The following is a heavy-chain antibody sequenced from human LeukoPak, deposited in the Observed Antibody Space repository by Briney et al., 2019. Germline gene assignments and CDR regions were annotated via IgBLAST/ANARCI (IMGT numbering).Heavy chain of an antibody. D-gene: IGHD2-15*01. CDR3: ARVSFDSSGNKINFDY. V-gene: IGHV1-8*02. CDR2: MHPISGNT. Sequence: GASVKVSCKASGYTFTSYDINWVRQATGQGLEWMGWMHPISGNTGYAQKFQGRVTMTRNTSISTAYMELSSLRSEDTAVYYCARVSFDSSGNKINFDYWGHGTLVTVSS. J-gene: IGHJ4*01. CDR1: GYTFTSYD.